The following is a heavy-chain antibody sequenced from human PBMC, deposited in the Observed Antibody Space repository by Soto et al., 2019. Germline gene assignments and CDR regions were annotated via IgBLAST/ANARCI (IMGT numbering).Heavy chain of an antibody. Sequence: QVQLQESGPGLVKPSQTLSLTCSVSGGSISNDDYYWTWIRQPPGKGLEWIGHIYYNGNTYYNPSLQSRLTMSLDTSQYQFYLHLTSVIAADSASYFCARATTVTSSFFYYGLDVWGQGTTVTVSS. CDR1: GGSISNDDYY. D-gene: IGHD4-17*01. CDR2: IYYNGNT. J-gene: IGHJ6*02. CDR3: ARATTVTSSFFYYGLDV. V-gene: IGHV4-30-4*08.